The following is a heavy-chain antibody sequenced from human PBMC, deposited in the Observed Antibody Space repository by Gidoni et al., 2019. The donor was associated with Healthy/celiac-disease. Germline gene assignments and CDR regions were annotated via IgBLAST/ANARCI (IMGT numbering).Heavy chain of an antibody. V-gene: IGHV3-66*01. Sequence: EVQLVGSGGGLVQPGGSLRLSCAASAFTVSSNYMSWVRQAPGKGLEWVSVIYSGGSTYYADSVKGRFTISRDNSKNTLYLQMNSLRAEDTAVYYCARGLGSYGDFLDYWGQGTLVTVSS. CDR3: ARGLGSYGDFLDY. J-gene: IGHJ4*02. CDR2: IYSGGST. CDR1: AFTVSSNY. D-gene: IGHD3-16*01.